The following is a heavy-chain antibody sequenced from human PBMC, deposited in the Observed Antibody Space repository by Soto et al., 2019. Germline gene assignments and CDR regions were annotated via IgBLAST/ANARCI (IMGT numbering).Heavy chain of an antibody. CDR1: GFTFSSYA. Sequence: TGGSLRLSCAASGFTFSSYAMSWVRQAPGKGLEWVSAISGSGSTTYYADSVKGRFIISRDNSKNTLYLDMNSLRAEDAAKYYCTKFFVATGESAGWPRHFDYWGQGALVTVSS. CDR3: TKFFVATGESAGWPRHFDY. J-gene: IGHJ4*02. CDR2: ISGSGSTT. V-gene: IGHV3-23*01. D-gene: IGHD3-16*01.